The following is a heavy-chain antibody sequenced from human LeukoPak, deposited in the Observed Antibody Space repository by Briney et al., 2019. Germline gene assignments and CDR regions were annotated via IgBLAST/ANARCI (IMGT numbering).Heavy chain of an antibody. Sequence: GESLKISCKGSGHSFTNYWIGWVRHMSGKGLEWMGFIYPGDSDTRYSPSFRGQVTISADMSISAAYLEWSSLKASDTATYYCVRHREEMLPGSYYSFYYYLDVWGKGTTVTVSS. D-gene: IGHD5-24*01. CDR2: IYPGDSDT. CDR3: VRHREEMLPGSYYSFYYYLDV. V-gene: IGHV5-51*01. CDR1: GHSFTNYW. J-gene: IGHJ6*03.